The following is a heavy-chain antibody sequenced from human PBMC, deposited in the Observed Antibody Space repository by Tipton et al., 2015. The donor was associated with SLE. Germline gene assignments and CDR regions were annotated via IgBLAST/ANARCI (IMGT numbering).Heavy chain of an antibody. CDR2: IFHDGSS. D-gene: IGHD6-13*01. CDR3: ATEWYSSTAFHY. J-gene: IGHJ4*01. CDR1: GYDISRGNY. Sequence: TLSLTCDVSGYDISRGNYWGWIRQAPGKGLEWIGTIFHDGSSHYNPSLNSRVTISVDPSKNQFSLKLSAVTAADTAVFYCATEWYSSTAFHYWGHGMRVTVSS. V-gene: IGHV4-38-2*01.